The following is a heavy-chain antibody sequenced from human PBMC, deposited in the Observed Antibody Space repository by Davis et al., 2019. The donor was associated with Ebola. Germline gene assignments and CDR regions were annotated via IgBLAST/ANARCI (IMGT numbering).Heavy chain of an antibody. V-gene: IGHV1-18*01. J-gene: IGHJ3*02. CDR3: AREDPYGGPQEPAFDI. CDR2: ISTYSDEI. Sequence: VSVKVSCKASGYTFTTYSITWVRQAPGQGLEWMGWISTYSDEINYAQKFQGRVTMSKDTSTNTAYMEMWNLGSDDTAVYYCAREDPYGGPQEPAFDIWGLGTMVTVSS. CDR1: GYTFTTYS. D-gene: IGHD4/OR15-4a*01.